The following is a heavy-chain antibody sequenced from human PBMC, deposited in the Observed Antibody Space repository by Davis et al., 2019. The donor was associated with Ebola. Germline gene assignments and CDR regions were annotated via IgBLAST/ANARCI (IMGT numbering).Heavy chain of an antibody. J-gene: IGHJ3*02. CDR1: GGSISSSSYY. Sequence: MPGGSLRLSCSVSGGSISSSSYYWGWIRQPPGKGLEWIGNIYYSGSSHYNPSLKSRVTISVDTSKNQFSLKLSSVTAADTAVYYCAREGYYYDSSGYYRGAFDIWGQGTMVTVSS. CDR3: AREGYYYDSSGYYRGAFDI. CDR2: IYYSGSS. D-gene: IGHD3-22*01. V-gene: IGHV4-39*07.